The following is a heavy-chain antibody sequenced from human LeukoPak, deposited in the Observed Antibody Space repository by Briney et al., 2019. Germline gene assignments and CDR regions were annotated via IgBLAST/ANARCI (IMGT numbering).Heavy chain of an antibody. CDR3: ARDKWSWRFGESLGYYYYYMDV. D-gene: IGHD3-10*01. V-gene: IGHV4-39*02. J-gene: IGHJ6*03. CDR1: GGSISSSSYY. Sequence: SETLSLTCTVSGGSISSSSYYWGWIRQPPGKGLEWIGSIYYSGSTYYNPSLKSRVTISVDTSKNQFSLKLSSVTAADTAVYYCARDKWSWRFGESLGYYYYYMDVWGKGTTVTISS. CDR2: IYYSGST.